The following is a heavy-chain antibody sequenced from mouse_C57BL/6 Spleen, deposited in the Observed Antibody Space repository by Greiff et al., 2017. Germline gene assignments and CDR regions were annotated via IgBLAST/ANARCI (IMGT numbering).Heavy chain of an antibody. V-gene: IGHV14-1*01. J-gene: IGHJ4*01. CDR3: TQIYYYGSSYGDAMDD. CDR1: GFNIKDYY. Sequence: EVQLKQSGAELVRPGASVKLSCTASGFNIKDYYMHWVKQRPEQGLEWIGRIDPEDGDTEYAPKFQGKATMTADTSSNAAYLQLSSLTSEDTAVYYCTQIYYYGSSYGDAMDDWGQGTSVTVSS. CDR2: IDPEDGDT. D-gene: IGHD1-1*01.